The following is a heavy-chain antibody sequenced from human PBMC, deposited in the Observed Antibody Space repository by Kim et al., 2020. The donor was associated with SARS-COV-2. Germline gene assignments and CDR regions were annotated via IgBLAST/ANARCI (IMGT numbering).Heavy chain of an antibody. CDR1: GGTFSSYA. V-gene: IGHV1-69*13. CDR2: IIPIFGTA. J-gene: IGHJ6*02. D-gene: IGHD2-15*01. Sequence: SVKVSCKASGGTFSSYAISWVRQAPGQGLEWMGGIIPIFGTANYAQKFQGRVTITADESTSTAYMELSSLRSEDTAGYYCAREVVVAATYYYGMDVWGQGTTVTVSS. CDR3: AREVVVAATYYYGMDV.